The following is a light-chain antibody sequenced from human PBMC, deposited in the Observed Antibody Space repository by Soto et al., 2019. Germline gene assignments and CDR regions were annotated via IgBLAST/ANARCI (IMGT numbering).Light chain of an antibody. J-gene: IGKJ1*01. CDR3: QQYGSSSSWT. CDR2: GAS. Sequence: DIQMTQSPSSLSASVGYEVTITCRASQTIMTYLNWYQQKPGKAPRLLIYGASFLEVGVPSRFSGSGSGTDFTLTISRLEPEDFAVYYCQQYGSSSSWTFGQGTKVDIK. V-gene: IGKV1-33*01. CDR1: QTIMTY.